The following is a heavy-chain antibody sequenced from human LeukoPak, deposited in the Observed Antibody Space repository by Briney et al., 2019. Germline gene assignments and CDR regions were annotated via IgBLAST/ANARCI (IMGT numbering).Heavy chain of an antibody. CDR1: GGSISSGSYY. CDR2: IYTSGST. Sequence: PSQTLSLTCTVSGGSISSGSYYWSWIRQPAGKGLEWIGRIYTSGSTNYNPSLKSRVTISVDTSKNQFSLKLSSVTAADTAVYYCATYGDYVAFDIWGQGTTVTVSS. J-gene: IGHJ3*02. D-gene: IGHD4-17*01. V-gene: IGHV4-61*02. CDR3: ATYGDYVAFDI.